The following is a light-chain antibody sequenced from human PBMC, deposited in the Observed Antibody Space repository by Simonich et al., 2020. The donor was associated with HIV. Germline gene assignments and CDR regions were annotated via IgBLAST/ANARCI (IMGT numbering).Light chain of an antibody. J-gene: IGKJ1*01. CDR1: QSISRY. V-gene: IGKV1-33*01. CDR2: AAS. CDR3: QQYDNLPWT. Sequence: DIQMTQSPSSLSASVGDRVTITCRASQSISRYLNWYQQKTGKAPKLLIYAASNLEAGVPSRFSGSGSGTDFTFTISSLQPEDIATYYCQQYDNLPWTFGQGTKVEIK.